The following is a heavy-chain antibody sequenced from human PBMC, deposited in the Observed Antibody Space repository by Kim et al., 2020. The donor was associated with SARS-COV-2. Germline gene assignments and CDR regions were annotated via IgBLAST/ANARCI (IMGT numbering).Heavy chain of an antibody. V-gene: IGHV1-69*13. CDR2: IIPIFGTA. CDR1: GGTFSSYA. J-gene: IGHJ6*02. Sequence: SVKVSCKASGGTFSSYAISWVRQAPGQGLEWMGGIIPIFGTANYAQKFQGRVTITADESTSTAYMELSSLRSEDTAMYYCARDLPGGDDYGDYYYYGMDVWGQGTTVTVSS. D-gene: IGHD4-17*01. CDR3: ARDLPGGDDYGDYYYYGMDV.